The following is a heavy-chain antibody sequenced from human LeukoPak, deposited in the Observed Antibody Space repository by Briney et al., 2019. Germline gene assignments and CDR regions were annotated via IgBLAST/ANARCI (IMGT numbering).Heavy chain of an antibody. CDR3: ARALIDYYGSGRYYKTHYYYYGMDV. Sequence: SETLSLTCTVSGGSISSYYWSWIRQPAGKGLEWIGRIYTSGSTNYNPSLKSRVTMSVDTSKNQFSLKLSSVTAADTAVYYCARALIDYYGSGRYYKTHYYYYGMDVWGQGTTVTVSS. CDR1: GGSISSYY. CDR2: IYTSGST. V-gene: IGHV4-4*07. D-gene: IGHD3-10*01. J-gene: IGHJ6*02.